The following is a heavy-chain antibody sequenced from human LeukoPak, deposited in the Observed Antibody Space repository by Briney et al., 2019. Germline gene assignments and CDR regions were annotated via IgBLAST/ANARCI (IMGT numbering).Heavy chain of an antibody. D-gene: IGHD2-15*01. CDR3: ARGSRRVVAATLLTNYYYGMDV. V-gene: IGHV4-31*03. CDR2: IYYSGST. CDR1: GGSISSGGYY. Sequence: SETLSLTCTVSGGSISSGGYYWSWIRQHPGKGLEWIGFIYYSGSTYYNPSLKSRVTISVDTSKNQFSLKLSSVTAADTAVYYCARGSRRVVAATLLTNYYYGMDVWGQGTTVTVSS. J-gene: IGHJ6*02.